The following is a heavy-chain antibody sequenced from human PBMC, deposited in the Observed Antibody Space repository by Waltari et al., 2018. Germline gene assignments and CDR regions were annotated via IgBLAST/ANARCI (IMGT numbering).Heavy chain of an antibody. D-gene: IGHD6-19*01. CDR3: ARGNILGSAWYQRKGSFDS. V-gene: IGHV4-34*02. CDR1: GGSFTAFS. CDR2: INRSGST. J-gene: IGHJ4*01. Sequence: QVHLQQWGAGLLKPSETLSLTCAVSGGSFTAFSWSWIRPSPTKGREWIGEINRSGSTHYSPSLKSRVTMSVDTSKNQFSLNLSSITAADTAVYYCARGNILGSAWYQRKGSFDSWGQGTLVAVSS.